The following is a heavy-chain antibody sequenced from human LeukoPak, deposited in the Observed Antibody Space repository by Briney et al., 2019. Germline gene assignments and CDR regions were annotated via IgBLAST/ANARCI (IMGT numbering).Heavy chain of an antibody. CDR2: INHTGST. CDR3: SIGAPRGQLPSDMDF. Sequence: SETLSLTCAVYGGSFSGYFWSWIRQPPGKGLEWIGEINHTGSTNYKPSLKSRVTISVDTSTNQFSLKLSSVTAAGTAVDYCSIGAPRGQLPSDMDFWGKGTTVTVSS. V-gene: IGHV4-34*01. J-gene: IGHJ6*03. CDR1: GGSFSGYF. D-gene: IGHD2-2*01.